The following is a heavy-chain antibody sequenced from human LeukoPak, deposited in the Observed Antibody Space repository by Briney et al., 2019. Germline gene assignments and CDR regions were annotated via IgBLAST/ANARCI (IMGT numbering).Heavy chain of an antibody. V-gene: IGHV4-39*01. CDR3: ARHRAYGPGTYCTNNWFDP. Sequence: PSETLSLTCTVSGGSISRSSFYWGWIRQPPGKGLEWIGSIYYSGSTYYNPALKSRVTVSVDTAKNQFSLKLSSVTAADTAVYYCARHRAYGPGTYCTNNWFDPWGQGTLVTVSS. J-gene: IGHJ5*02. CDR1: GGSISRSSFY. D-gene: IGHD3-10*01. CDR2: IYYSGST.